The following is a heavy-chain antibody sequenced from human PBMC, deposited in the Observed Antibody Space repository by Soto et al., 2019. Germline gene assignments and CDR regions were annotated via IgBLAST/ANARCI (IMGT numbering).Heavy chain of an antibody. J-gene: IGHJ4*02. Sequence: QVQLVESGGGVVQPGRSLRLSCAASGFTFSSYGMHWVRLAPGKGLECVAVISYDGSNKYYADSLKGRFTISRDNSKNSLYLQMNSLRAEETTVYYCAGGAVGAYIDFWCQGTLVTVFS. V-gene: IGHV3-30*19. CDR3: AGGAVGAYIDF. CDR2: ISYDGSNK. CDR1: GFTFSSYG. D-gene: IGHD1-26*01.